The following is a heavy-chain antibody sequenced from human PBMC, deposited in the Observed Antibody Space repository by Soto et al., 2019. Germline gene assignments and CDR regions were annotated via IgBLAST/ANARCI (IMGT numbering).Heavy chain of an antibody. CDR3: ARDKDWAFDY. Sequence: EVQLVESGRRLVQPGGSLRLSCVASGFTFSSYSMVWVRQAPGKGLEWIAYIFVSSTTIHYADSVKGRFTVSRDNTQNSLFLLMNSLRAEDTAIYYCARDKDWAFDYWGQGTQVIVSS. J-gene: IGHJ4*02. D-gene: IGHD3-9*01. CDR1: GFTFSSYS. V-gene: IGHV3-48*04. CDR2: IFVSSTTI.